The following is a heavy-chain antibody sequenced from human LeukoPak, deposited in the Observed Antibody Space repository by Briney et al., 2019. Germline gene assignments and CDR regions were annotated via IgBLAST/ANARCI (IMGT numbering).Heavy chain of an antibody. CDR1: GFTFDDYA. J-gene: IGHJ6*03. CDR2: ISWDGGST. V-gene: IGHV3-43D*03. D-gene: IGHD3-9*01. Sequence: GGSLRLSCAASGFTFDDYAMHWVRQAPGKGLEWVSLISWDGGSTYYADSVKGRFTISRDNSKNSLYLQMNSLRAEDTALYYCAKGAYYDILTGYYQDYYYYYMDVWGKGTTVTVSS. CDR3: AKGAYYDILTGYYQDYYYYYMDV.